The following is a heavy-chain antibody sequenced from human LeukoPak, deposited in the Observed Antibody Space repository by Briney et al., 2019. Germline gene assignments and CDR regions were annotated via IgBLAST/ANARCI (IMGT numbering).Heavy chain of an antibody. V-gene: IGHV3-20*04. J-gene: IGHJ4*02. CDR1: GFTFDDYG. Sequence: GGSLRLSCAASGFTFDDYGMSWVRQAPGKGLELVSGINWNGGSAGYADSVKGRFTISRDNAKNSLYLQMNSLRAEDTALYYCARGIGYYYDSSGYYYFDYWGQGTLATVSS. CDR3: ARGIGYYYDSSGYYYFDY. D-gene: IGHD3-22*01. CDR2: INWNGGSA.